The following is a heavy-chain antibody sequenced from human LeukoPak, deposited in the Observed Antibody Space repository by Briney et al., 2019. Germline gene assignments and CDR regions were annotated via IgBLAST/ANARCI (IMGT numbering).Heavy chain of an antibody. J-gene: IGHJ4*02. CDR2: IYHSGST. CDR3: ARAPYYYDSSGYYYVTFFDY. V-gene: IGHV4-38-2*02. D-gene: IGHD3-22*01. CDR1: GYSISSGYY. Sequence: SETLSLTCTVSGYSISSGYYWGWIRPPPGKGLEWIGSIYHSGSTYYNPSLKSRVTISVDTSKNQFSLKLSSVTAADTAVHYCARAPYYYDSSGYYYVTFFDYWGQGTLVTVSS.